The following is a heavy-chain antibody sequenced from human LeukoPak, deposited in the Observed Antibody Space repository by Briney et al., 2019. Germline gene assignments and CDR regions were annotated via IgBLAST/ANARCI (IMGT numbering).Heavy chain of an antibody. CDR3: ARERQQLLFFDY. CDR2: IKPDGSEI. Sequence: PGGSLRLSCGASGFTFGSHWMTWVRQAPGEGLEFVANIKPDGSEINYADSVKGRFIVSRDNAKNSLYLQMNSLRAEDTALYYCARERQQLLFFDYWGQGTLVTVSS. J-gene: IGHJ4*02. V-gene: IGHV3-7*01. CDR1: GFTFGSHW. D-gene: IGHD6-13*01.